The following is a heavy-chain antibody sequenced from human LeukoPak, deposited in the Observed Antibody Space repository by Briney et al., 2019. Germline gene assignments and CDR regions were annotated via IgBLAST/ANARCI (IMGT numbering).Heavy chain of an antibody. D-gene: IGHD4/OR15-4a*01. Sequence: GGSLRLSCAASGFTFSSYGMHWVRQVPGEGLVWVSRINFDGSSTNYADSVEGRFTISRDNAKNTLYLQMSSLRVEDTAVYSCARANNFDYWGPGTLVTVSS. CDR3: ARANNFDY. J-gene: IGHJ4*02. CDR2: INFDGSST. V-gene: IGHV3-74*01. CDR1: GFTFSSYG.